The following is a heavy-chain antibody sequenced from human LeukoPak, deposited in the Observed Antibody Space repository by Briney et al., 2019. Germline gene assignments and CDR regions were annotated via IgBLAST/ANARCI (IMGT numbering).Heavy chain of an antibody. D-gene: IGHD6-19*01. CDR1: GFTFSDYY. V-gene: IGHV3-11*01. CDR3: AKQGGGSGWYRPLLDY. J-gene: IGHJ4*02. Sequence: PGGSLRLPCAASGFTFSDYYMSWIRQAPGKGLEWVSYISYSSSTIYYADSVKGRFTISRDNSKNTLYLQMNSLRAEDTAVYYCAKQGGGSGWYRPLLDYWGQGTLVTVSS. CDR2: ISYSSSTI.